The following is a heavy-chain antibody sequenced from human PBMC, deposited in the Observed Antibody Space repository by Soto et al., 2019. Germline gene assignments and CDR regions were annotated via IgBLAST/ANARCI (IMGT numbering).Heavy chain of an antibody. CDR3: ARLDFRMNWFDP. Sequence: PSETLSLTCAVYGGSFSGYYWSWIRQPPGKGLEWIGEINHSGSTNYNPSLKSRVTISVDRSKNQFSLKLSSVTAADTAVYYCARLDFRMNWFDPWGQGTLVTVSS. CDR2: INHSGST. D-gene: IGHD3-3*01. V-gene: IGHV4-34*01. CDR1: GGSFSGYY. J-gene: IGHJ5*02.